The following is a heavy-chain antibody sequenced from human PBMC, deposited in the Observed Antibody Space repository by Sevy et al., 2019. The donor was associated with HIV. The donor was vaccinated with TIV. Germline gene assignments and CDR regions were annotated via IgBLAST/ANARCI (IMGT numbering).Heavy chain of an antibody. CDR3: ARQVVAFGNPAFEDY. CDR2: IYHSGST. D-gene: IGHD3-16*01. J-gene: IGHJ4*02. CDR1: GYSIISGYY. V-gene: IGHV4-38-2*01. Sequence: SETLSLTCGVSGYSIISGYYWGWIRRPPGKGLEWIGSIYHSGSTYYNPSLKSRVTISVDTSKNQFSLKLSSVTAADTAVYYCARQVVAFGNPAFEDYWGQGTLVTVSS.